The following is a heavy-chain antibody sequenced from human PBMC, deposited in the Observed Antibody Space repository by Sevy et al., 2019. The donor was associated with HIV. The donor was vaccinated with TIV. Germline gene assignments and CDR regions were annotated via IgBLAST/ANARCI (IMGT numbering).Heavy chain of an antibody. Sequence: ASVKVSCKASGYNFNNYGISWIRQAPGQGLEWLGWISRDNDNTNFALKFQARISMTIDTSTSTAYMELRSLRSDDTAVYYCARSSRLGEISRFMSRPFHWEADFDYWGQGTLVTVSS. CDR3: ARSSRLGEISRFMSRPFHWEADFDY. CDR2: ISRDNDNT. J-gene: IGHJ4*02. D-gene: IGHD3-16*01. CDR1: GYNFNNYG. V-gene: IGHV1-18*01.